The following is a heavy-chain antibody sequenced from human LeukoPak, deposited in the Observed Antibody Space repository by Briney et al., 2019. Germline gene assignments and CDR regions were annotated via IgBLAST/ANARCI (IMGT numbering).Heavy chain of an antibody. CDR1: GGTFSSYA. CDR3: ASAGGDPVYYWYFDF. D-gene: IGHD2-21*01. J-gene: IGHJ2*01. V-gene: IGHV1-69*01. CDR2: IIPSFGTA. Sequence: SVKVSCKASGGTFSSYAISWVRQAPGQGLEWMSGIIPSFGTANYAQKFQGRVTITADDAKNTVYMELNSLRAEDTAVYYYASAGGDPVYYWYFDFWGHGTLVTVSS.